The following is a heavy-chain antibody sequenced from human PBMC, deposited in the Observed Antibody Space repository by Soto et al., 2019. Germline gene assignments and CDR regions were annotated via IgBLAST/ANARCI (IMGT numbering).Heavy chain of an antibody. Sequence: VASVKVSCKASGYTFTSYAMHWVRQAPGQRLEWMGWINAGNGNTKYSQKFQGRVTITRDTSASTAYMELSSLRSEDTAVCYCASSTVTTTLFDYWGQGTLVTVSS. CDR2: INAGNGNT. V-gene: IGHV1-3*01. J-gene: IGHJ4*02. D-gene: IGHD4-17*01. CDR3: ASSTVTTTLFDY. CDR1: GYTFTSYA.